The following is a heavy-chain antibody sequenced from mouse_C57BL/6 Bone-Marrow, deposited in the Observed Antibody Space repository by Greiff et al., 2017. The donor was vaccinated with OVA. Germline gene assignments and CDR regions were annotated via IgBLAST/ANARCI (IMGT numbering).Heavy chain of an antibody. CDR3: TRWLLPYFDY. CDR2: IDPENGDT. Sequence: DVKLQESGAELVRPGASVKLSCTASGFNIKDDYMHWVKQRPEQGLEWIGWIDPENGDTEYASKFQGKATITADTSSNTAYLQLSSLTSEDTAVYYCTRWLLPYFDYWGQGTTLTVSS. CDR1: GFNIKDDY. D-gene: IGHD2-3*01. J-gene: IGHJ2*01. V-gene: IGHV14-4*01.